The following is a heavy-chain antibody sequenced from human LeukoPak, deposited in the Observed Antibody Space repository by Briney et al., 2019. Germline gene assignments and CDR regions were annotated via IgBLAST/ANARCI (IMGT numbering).Heavy chain of an antibody. J-gene: IGHJ3*02. CDR2: IYYSGST. V-gene: IGHV4-59*01. CDR1: GGSISSYY. Sequence: SETLSLTCTVSGGSISSYYWSWIRQPPGKGLEWIGYIYYSGSTNYNPSLKSRVTISVDTSKNQFSLKLSSVTAADTAVYYCARLYKYAFDIWGQGTMVTVSS. CDR3: ARLYKYAFDI. D-gene: IGHD2-8*01.